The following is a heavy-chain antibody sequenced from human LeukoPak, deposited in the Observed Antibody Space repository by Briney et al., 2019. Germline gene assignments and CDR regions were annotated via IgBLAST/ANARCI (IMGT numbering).Heavy chain of an antibody. D-gene: IGHD6-13*01. J-gene: IGHJ4*02. CDR3: VRGQATAWGLDY. CDR2: ISTDARTI. Sequence: GGSLRLSCAASGFTFSSYSMIWVRQAPGKGLVWVSHISTDARTITYAAFVKGRFTISRDNAKNTLYLQMNSLRAEDTALYYCVRGQATAWGLDYWGQGTLVTVSS. V-gene: IGHV3-74*01. CDR1: GFTFSSYS.